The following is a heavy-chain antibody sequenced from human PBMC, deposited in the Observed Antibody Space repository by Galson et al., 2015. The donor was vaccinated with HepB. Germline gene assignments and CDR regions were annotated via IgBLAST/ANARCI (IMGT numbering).Heavy chain of an antibody. V-gene: IGHV3-33*01. Sequence: SLRLSCAASGAASGSTFSRHGMHWVRQAPGKGLEWVALIWFDGTKHYHAEYLKGRFTISRDNSKNILYLQMNSLGAEDTAMYYCARYLGDYYGFDIWGQGTMVIVSA. CDR2: IWFDGTKH. CDR3: ARYLGDYYGFDI. CDR1: GSTFSRHG. D-gene: IGHD2/OR15-2a*01. J-gene: IGHJ3*02.